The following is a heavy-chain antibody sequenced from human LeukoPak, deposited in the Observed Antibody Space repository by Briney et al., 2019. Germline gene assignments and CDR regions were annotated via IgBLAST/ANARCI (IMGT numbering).Heavy chain of an antibody. V-gene: IGHV4-4*07. CDR1: GGSISSYY. CDR3: ARDRRYFDWGMDV. Sequence: SETLSLTCTVSGGSISSYYWSWIRQPAGKGLEWIGRIYTSGSTNYNPSLKSRVTISVDTSKNQFSLKLSSVTAADTAVYYCARDRRYFDWGMDVWGKGTTVTVSS. CDR2: IYTSGST. D-gene: IGHD3-9*01. J-gene: IGHJ6*03.